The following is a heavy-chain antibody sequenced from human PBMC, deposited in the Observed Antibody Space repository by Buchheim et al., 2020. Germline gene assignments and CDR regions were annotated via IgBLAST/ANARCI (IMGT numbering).Heavy chain of an antibody. CDR1: GFTFSSYE. J-gene: IGHJ6*02. Sequence: VQLVESGGGLVQPGGSLRLSCAASGFTFSSYEMNWVRQAPGKGLEWVSYISSSGSTIYYADSVKGRFTISRDKAKNSLYLQMNSLRAEDTAVYYCARDRRTVTHYYYYGMDVWGQGTT. CDR3: ARDRRTVTHYYYYGMDV. V-gene: IGHV3-48*03. D-gene: IGHD4-11*01. CDR2: ISSSGSTI.